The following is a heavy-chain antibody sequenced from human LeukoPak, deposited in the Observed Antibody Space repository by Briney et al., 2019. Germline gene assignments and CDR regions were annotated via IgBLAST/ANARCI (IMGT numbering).Heavy chain of an antibody. J-gene: IGHJ4*02. CDR2: ISGSGGST. CDR3: AKEHSPYYDSSGHFDY. V-gene: IGHV3-23*01. CDR1: GFTFSSYG. D-gene: IGHD3-22*01. Sequence: GGSLRLSCAASGFTFSSYGMHWVRQAPGKGLEWVSAISGSGGSTYYADSVKGRFTISRGNSKNTLYLQMNSLRAEDTAVYYCAKEHSPYYDSSGHFDYWGQGTLVTVSS.